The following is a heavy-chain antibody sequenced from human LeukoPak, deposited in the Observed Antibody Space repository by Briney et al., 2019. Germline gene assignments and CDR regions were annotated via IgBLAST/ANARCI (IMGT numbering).Heavy chain of an antibody. V-gene: IGHV3-23*01. CDR3: AKEDSSGTTFDY. Sequence: GGSLRLSCVASGFTFSSYAMSWVRQAPGKGLEWVSAISGSGGSTHYADSVKGRFTISRDNSKNTLYLQMNSLRAEDTALYYCAKEDSSGTTFDYWGQGTLVTVSS. CDR2: ISGSGGST. D-gene: IGHD6-19*01. CDR1: GFTFSSYA. J-gene: IGHJ4*02.